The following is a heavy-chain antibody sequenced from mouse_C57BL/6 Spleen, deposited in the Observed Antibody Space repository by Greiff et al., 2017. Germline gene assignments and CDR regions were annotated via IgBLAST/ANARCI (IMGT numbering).Heavy chain of an antibody. J-gene: IGHJ1*03. D-gene: IGHD2-4*01. CDR2: IHPNSGST. Sequence: QVQLQQPGAELVKPGASVKLSCKASGYTFTSYWMHWVKQRPGQGLEWIGMIHPNSGSTNYNEKFTSKATLTVDKSSSTAYMQLSSLTSEDSAVYYCARFDYDRAYWYFDVWGTGTTVTVSS. CDR3: ARFDYDRAYWYFDV. V-gene: IGHV1-64*01. CDR1: GYTFTSYW.